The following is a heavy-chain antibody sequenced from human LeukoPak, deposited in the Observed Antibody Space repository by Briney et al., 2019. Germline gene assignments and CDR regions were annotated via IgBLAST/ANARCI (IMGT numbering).Heavy chain of an antibody. CDR1: GFTSSSYA. D-gene: IGHD5-24*01. Sequence: PGGSLRLSCAVSGFTSSSYAMTWVRQAPGKGLDWVSGIGGGSGSTYYSDSVKGRFTVSRDTSKNTLYLQMSSLRVEDTAVYYCARDGVATNDWQPDHWGQGTLVTVSS. J-gene: IGHJ4*02. CDR2: IGGGSGST. CDR3: ARDGVATNDWQPDH. V-gene: IGHV3-23*01.